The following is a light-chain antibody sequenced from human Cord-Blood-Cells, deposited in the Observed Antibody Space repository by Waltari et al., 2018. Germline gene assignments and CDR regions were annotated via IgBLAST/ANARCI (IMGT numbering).Light chain of an antibody. CDR1: QSVSSN. J-gene: IGKJ2*01. CDR3: QQYNNWPPVT. Sequence: EIVMTQSPATLSVSTGERATLSCSASQSVSSNLAWYQQKPGQAPRLLIYGASTRATGIPARFSGSGSGTEFTLTISSLQSEDFAVYYCQQYNNWPPVTFGQGTKLEIK. V-gene: IGKV3-15*01. CDR2: GAS.